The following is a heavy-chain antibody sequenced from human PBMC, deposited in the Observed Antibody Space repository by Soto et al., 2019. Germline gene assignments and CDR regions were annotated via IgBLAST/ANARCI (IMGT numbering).Heavy chain of an antibody. Sequence: QVQLVESGGGVVQPGRSLRLSCAASGFIFNEYGMHWVRQAPGKGLEWGAVMWYDGSNKYYADSVKGRFIFSRDKSKNTMSLQMNRLRVEDTAVYYCARWGCSGSNCNLNQRSFDLWGQGTLVTVSS. V-gene: IGHV3-33*01. J-gene: IGHJ4*02. D-gene: IGHD2-15*01. CDR2: MWYDGSNK. CDR3: ARWGCSGSNCNLNQRSFDL. CDR1: GFIFNEYG.